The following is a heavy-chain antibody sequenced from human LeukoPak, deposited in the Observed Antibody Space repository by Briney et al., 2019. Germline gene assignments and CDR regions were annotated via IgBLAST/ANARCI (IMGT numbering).Heavy chain of an antibody. CDR3: AKKGGSSGRYDYLDY. Sequence: GGSLRLSCAASGFTFSCCAIHWVRQAPGRGLEWVAVISSDENTKFYADSVKGRFTVYRDNSKKTVWLQMNSLRAEDTAVYYCAKKGGSSGRYDYLDYWGQGTLVTVSP. V-gene: IGHV3-30-3*02. CDR2: ISSDENTK. CDR1: GFTFSCCA. J-gene: IGHJ4*02. D-gene: IGHD6-19*01.